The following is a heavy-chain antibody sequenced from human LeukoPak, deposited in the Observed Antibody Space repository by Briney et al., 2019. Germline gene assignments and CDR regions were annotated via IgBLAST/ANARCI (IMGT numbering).Heavy chain of an antibody. D-gene: IGHD3-10*01. J-gene: IGHJ4*02. CDR1: GFTFSSYW. CDR3: ANSRYSGIADY. Sequence: GGSLRLSCAASGFTFSSYWMHWVRQAPGKGLVWVSRINSDGTTTNYADSVKGRFTISRDNAKNTLYLQMSSLRVEDTAVYYCANSRYSGIADYWGQGTLVTVSS. V-gene: IGHV3-74*01. CDR2: INSDGTTT.